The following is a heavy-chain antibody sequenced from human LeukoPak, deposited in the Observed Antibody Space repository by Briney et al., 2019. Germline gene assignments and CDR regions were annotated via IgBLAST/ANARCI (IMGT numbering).Heavy chain of an antibody. CDR2: ISSSSITI. J-gene: IGHJ4*02. CDR1: GFTFSSYS. CDR3: ARDRGGSYSAIDY. Sequence: GGSLRLSCAASGFTFSSYSLKWVRQTSGKGLEWVSFISSSSITIYYADSVKGRFTLSRDNAEKSLYLQMNSLRAEDTAVYYCARDRGGSYSAIDYWGQGTLVTVSS. D-gene: IGHD2-15*01. V-gene: IGHV3-48*04.